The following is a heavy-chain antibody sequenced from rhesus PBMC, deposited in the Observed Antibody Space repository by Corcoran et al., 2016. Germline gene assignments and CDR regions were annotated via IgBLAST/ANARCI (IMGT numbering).Heavy chain of an antibody. CDR3: ARQWGIVVIIGYFDL. D-gene: IGHD3-28*01. CDR1: GGSISRSNW. V-gene: IGHV4-93*02. CDR2: IYGSGGST. Sequence: QVQLQESGPAVVKPSETLSLTCAVSGGSISRSNWWSWIRQSPGKGLEWIGGIYGSGGSTEYNPSLKSRVTISIDTSKNQFSLKLSSVTAADTAVYYCARQWGIVVIIGYFDLWGPGTPITISS. J-gene: IGHJ2*01.